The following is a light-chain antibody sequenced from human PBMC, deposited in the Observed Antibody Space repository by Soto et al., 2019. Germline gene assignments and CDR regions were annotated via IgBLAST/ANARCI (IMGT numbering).Light chain of an antibody. J-gene: IGKJ1*01. CDR3: QKYNSYPWT. CDR2: DAS. CDR1: QSIRSW. Sequence: IQKPPSPSTLSASVGARSTMTWRASQSIRSWLAWYQQKPGKAPKLLIYDASSLERGVPSRFSGRGSGTEFTLTISSLQPDDFATYCCQKYNSYPWTCGEGAKVDI. V-gene: IGKV1-5*01.